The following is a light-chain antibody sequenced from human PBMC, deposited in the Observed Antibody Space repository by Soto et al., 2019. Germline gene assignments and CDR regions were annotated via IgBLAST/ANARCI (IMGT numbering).Light chain of an antibody. V-gene: IGKV1-5*01. CDR1: QSISSW. Sequence: DIQMTQSPSTLSASVVDRVTITCRASQSISSWLAWYQQKPGKAPKLLIYDASNLETGVPSRFSGSGSGTDFTFTISSLQPEDIATYYCQQYGSSTWTFGQGTKVDIK. CDR2: DAS. CDR3: QQYGSSTWT. J-gene: IGKJ1*01.